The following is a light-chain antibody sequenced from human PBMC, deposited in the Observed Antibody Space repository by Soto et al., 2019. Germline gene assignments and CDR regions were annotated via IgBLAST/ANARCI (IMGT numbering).Light chain of an antibody. V-gene: IGLV2-23*02. CDR1: SSDVGTYNL. CDR3: CSFAGSSTFYV. CDR2: DVT. J-gene: IGLJ1*01. Sequence: QSALAQPASVSGSPGQSITISCTGTSSDVGTYNLVSWYQQHPGKAPKLIIYDVTKRPSGVSNRFSGSKSGYTASLTISGLQAEDEADYYRCSFAGSSTFYVLGTGTKVTVL.